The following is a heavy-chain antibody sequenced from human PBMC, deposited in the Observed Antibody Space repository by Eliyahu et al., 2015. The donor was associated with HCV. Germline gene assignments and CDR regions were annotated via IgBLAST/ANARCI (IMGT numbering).Heavy chain of an antibody. CDR3: ARAGGGYEFLY. CDR1: GYXFTSYG. J-gene: IGHJ4*02. Sequence: QVQLVQSGAEVKKPGASVKVXCXASGYXFTSYGIRXVRQAPGQGLEWMGWISAFNGTTXYAQKLQGRVTMTTDTXTXTAYMELRSLRSDDTAVYYCARAGGGYEFLYWGQGTLVTVSS. D-gene: IGHD5-12*01. V-gene: IGHV1-18*01. CDR2: ISAFNGTT.